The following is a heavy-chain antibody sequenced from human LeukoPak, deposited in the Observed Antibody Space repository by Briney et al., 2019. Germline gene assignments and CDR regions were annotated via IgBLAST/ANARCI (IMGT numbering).Heavy chain of an antibody. Sequence: SETLSLTCTVSGGSISSVGYSRSWIRQPPGKGLEWIGYLYYSGSTYYNPSLKSRVTISVDTSKNQFSLNLSSVTAADTAVYYCARVSGYDEAFDYWGQGTLVTVSS. CDR1: GGSISSVGYS. V-gene: IGHV4-30-4*07. J-gene: IGHJ4*02. CDR3: ARVSGYDEAFDY. CDR2: LYYSGST. D-gene: IGHD5-12*01.